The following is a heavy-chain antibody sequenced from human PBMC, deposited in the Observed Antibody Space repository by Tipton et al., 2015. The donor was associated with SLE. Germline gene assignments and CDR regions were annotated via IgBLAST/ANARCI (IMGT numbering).Heavy chain of an antibody. Sequence: TLSLTCAVYGGSFSGYYWSWIRQSPGKGLEWLGEINHSGSTNYNPSLKSRFTLSVDTSKNQFSLKLSSVTAADTAVYYCARDTTPIDYWGQGTLVTVSS. J-gene: IGHJ4*02. CDR3: ARDTTPIDY. D-gene: IGHD1-1*01. V-gene: IGHV4-34*01. CDR2: INHSGST. CDR1: GGSFSGYY.